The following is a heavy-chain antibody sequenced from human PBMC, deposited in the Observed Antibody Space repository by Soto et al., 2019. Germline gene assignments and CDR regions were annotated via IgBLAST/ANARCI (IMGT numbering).Heavy chain of an antibody. V-gene: IGHV1-69*02. CDR3: ARGFAVVPAPDTGLNWFDP. CDR1: GGTFSTYS. D-gene: IGHD2-2*01. CDR2: IIPILGVV. J-gene: IGHJ5*02. Sequence: QVQLVKSGAEVKKPGSSVNVSCKASGGTFSTYSIGWVRQAPGQGLEWMGRIIPILGVVDYAEKFQDRVTITADRSTNTAYMGLSSLRSDDTAVYYCARGFAVVPAPDTGLNWFDPWGQGTLVTVS.